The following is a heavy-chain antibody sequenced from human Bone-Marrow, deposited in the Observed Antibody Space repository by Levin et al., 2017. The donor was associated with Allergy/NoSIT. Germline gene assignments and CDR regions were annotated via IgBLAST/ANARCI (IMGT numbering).Heavy chain of an antibody. J-gene: IGHJ4*02. CDR1: GGSISSTYYY. Sequence: GSLRLSCSVSGGSISSTYYYWGWIRQPPGKALEWIGSIYYTGHTSYNPSLESRITMSVDTSKNQFSLRLTSVTAADTALYYCARVGAFDGYGDYEYYFDFWGQGTPVTVSS. CDR3: ARVGAFDGYGDYEYYFDF. CDR2: IYYTGHT. D-gene: IGHD4-17*01. V-gene: IGHV4-39*07.